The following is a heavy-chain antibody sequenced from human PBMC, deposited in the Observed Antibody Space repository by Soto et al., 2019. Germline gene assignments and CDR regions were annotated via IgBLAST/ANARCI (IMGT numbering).Heavy chain of an antibody. D-gene: IGHD1-1*01. CDR1: GYTFTGYY. V-gene: IGHV1-2*02. J-gene: IGHJ4*02. CDR3: ARDRFPRYGAGGTYYFDY. Sequence: QVQLVQSGAEVKKPGASVKVSCKASGYTFTGYYMHWVRQAPGQGLEWMGWINPNSGGTNYAQKFQGRVTMTRDTSISTAYMELSRLRSDDTAVYYCARDRFPRYGAGGTYYFDYWGQGTLVTVSS. CDR2: INPNSGGT.